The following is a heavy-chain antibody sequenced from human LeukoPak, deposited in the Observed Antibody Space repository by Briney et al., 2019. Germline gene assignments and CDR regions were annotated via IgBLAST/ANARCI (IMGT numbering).Heavy chain of an antibody. CDR3: ATTTEGGYSYGYFYYYYMDV. CDR2: MYTSGST. D-gene: IGHD5-18*01. V-gene: IGHV4-4*07. J-gene: IGHJ6*03. CDR1: GGSISSFY. Sequence: SETLSLTCTVSGGSISSFYWSWLRQSAGKGLEWIGRMYTSGSTDYNPSLNSRVTMSVDTSKNHFFLKLRSVTAADTSVYYCATTTEGGYSYGYFYYYYMDVWGKGTTVTISS.